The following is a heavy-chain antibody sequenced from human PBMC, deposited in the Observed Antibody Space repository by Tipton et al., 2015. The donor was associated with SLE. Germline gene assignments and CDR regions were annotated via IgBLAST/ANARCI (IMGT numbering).Heavy chain of an antibody. V-gene: IGHV5-10-1*01. J-gene: IGHJ4*02. CDR1: GYGFYGYW. CDR2: IDPSDSYT. D-gene: IGHD6-19*01. Sequence: QLVQSGAEVKKAGESLKISCKGSGYGFYGYWISWVRQIPGKGLEWMGRIDPSDSYTNYSPSFQGHVTISADKSISTAYRQWSSLKASDTAMYYCARYMLGSGPGTWGQGTLVTVSS. CDR3: ARYMLGSGPGT.